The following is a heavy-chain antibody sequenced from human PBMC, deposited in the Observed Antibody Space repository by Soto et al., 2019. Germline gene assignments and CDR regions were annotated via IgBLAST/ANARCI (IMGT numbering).Heavy chain of an antibody. D-gene: IGHD3-3*01. CDR1: GYTFTSYG. J-gene: IGHJ4*02. V-gene: IGHV1-18*04. CDR2: ISAYNGNT. CDR3: ARDFGSDLSAPGAVFES. Sequence: ASVKVSCKASGYTFTSYGISWVRQAPGQGLEWMGWISAYNGNTNYAQKLQGRVTMTTDTSTSTAYMELRSLRSDDTAVYYCARDFGSDLSAPGAVFESWGQGALVTVSS.